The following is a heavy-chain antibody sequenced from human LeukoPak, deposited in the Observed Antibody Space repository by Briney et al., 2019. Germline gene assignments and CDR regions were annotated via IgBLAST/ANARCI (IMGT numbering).Heavy chain of an antibody. J-gene: IGHJ4*02. V-gene: IGHV5-51*01. Sequence: GESLKISCKGSGYSFTSYWIGWVRQMPGKGLEWMGIIYPGDSDTRYSPSFQGQVTISADKSISTAYLRWSSLKASDTAMYYCARLSYDILTGYSPPYDYWGQGTLVTVSS. CDR1: GYSFTSYW. D-gene: IGHD3-9*01. CDR2: IYPGDSDT. CDR3: ARLSYDILTGYSPPYDY.